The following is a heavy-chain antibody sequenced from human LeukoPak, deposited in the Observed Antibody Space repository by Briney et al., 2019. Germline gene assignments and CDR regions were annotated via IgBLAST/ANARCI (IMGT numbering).Heavy chain of an antibody. CDR1: GFTVSSNY. V-gene: IGHV3-53*01. Sequence: GGSLRLSCAASGFTVSSNYMSWVRQAPGKGLEWVSVIYSGGSTYHADSVKGRFTISRDNSKNTLYLQMNSLRAEDTAVYCCARDRSIVGIGTYYYYGMDVWGQGTTVTVSS. CDR2: IYSGGST. D-gene: IGHD1-26*01. CDR3: ARDRSIVGIGTYYYYGMDV. J-gene: IGHJ6*02.